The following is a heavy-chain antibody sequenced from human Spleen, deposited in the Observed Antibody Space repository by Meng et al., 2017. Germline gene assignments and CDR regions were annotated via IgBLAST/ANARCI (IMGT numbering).Heavy chain of an antibody. Sequence: SETLSLTCSVSGGSLNSGSFYWGWIRQPPGKGLEWITSMYHSGSTHYNPSLKSRVTISVDTSKKQFSLKLSSVTAADTAVYYCVEGSGWYNYWGQGTLVTVSS. D-gene: IGHD6-19*01. J-gene: IGHJ4*02. V-gene: IGHV4-39*07. CDR3: VEGSGWYNY. CDR2: MYHSGST. CDR1: GGSLNSGSFY.